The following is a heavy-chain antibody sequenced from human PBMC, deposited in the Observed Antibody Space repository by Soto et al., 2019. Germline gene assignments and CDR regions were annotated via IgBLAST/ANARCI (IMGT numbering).Heavy chain of an antibody. CDR3: ARGLKYYSDTSQARRFALDV. D-gene: IGHD3-22*01. CDR2: ISYDGSNK. V-gene: IGHV3-30*03. J-gene: IGHJ6*02. Sequence: XVSLRLSCAASGFTFSDFGMHWVRQTAGKGLEWVTVISYDGSNKYYADSVKGRFTISRDNSKNTLSLQMNNLRAEDTAVYYCARGLKYYSDTSQARRFALDVWGQGTTVTVSS. CDR1: GFTFSDFG.